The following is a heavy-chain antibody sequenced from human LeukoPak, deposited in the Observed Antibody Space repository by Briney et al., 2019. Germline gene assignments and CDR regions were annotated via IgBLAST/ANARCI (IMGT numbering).Heavy chain of an antibody. CDR2: VDSTGSA. CDR1: GGSITSDNYH. D-gene: IGHD3-3*02. J-gene: IGHJ5*02. V-gene: IGHV4-61*09. CDR3: ARRVGIAYNWLDP. Sequence: SETLSLTCTVSGGSITSDNYHWSWIRRSAGKGLEWVGHVDSTGSANYNPSLKTRLTISADTSKNQISLRLNSVTAADTAMYYCARRVGIAYNWLDPWGQGTHVIVSS.